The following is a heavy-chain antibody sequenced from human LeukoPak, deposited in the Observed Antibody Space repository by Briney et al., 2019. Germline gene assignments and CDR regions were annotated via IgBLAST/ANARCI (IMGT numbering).Heavy chain of an antibody. J-gene: IGHJ4*02. Sequence: GGSLRLSCSASGFTFSSYAMHWVRQAPGKGLEYVSAISSNGGSTYYADSVKGRLTISRDNSKNTLYLQMSSLRAEDTAVYYCVKDRDSSGWYYYIDYWGQGTLVTVSS. CDR1: GFTFSSYA. V-gene: IGHV3-64D*06. D-gene: IGHD6-19*01. CDR3: VKDRDSSGWYYYIDY. CDR2: ISSNGGST.